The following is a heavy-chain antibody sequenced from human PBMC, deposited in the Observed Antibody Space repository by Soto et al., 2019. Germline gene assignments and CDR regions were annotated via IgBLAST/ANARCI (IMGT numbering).Heavy chain of an antibody. D-gene: IGHD5-12*01. CDR3: ATSGGGWLQPPV. CDR1: GFTFRSNW. V-gene: IGHV3-7*03. Sequence: LSCAASGFTFRSNWMSWVRQAPGKGLEWVANIKQDGSEKYYVDSVKGRFTISRDNAKNPLYLQMNSLRAEDTAVYYCATSGGGWLQPPVWGQGTLVTVSS. J-gene: IGHJ4*02. CDR2: IKQDGSEK.